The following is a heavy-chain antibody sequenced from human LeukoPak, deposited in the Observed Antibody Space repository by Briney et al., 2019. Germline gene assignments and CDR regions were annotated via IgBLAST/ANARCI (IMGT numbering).Heavy chain of an antibody. J-gene: IGHJ5*02. CDR2: IFYDGSNK. Sequence: RGSLRLSCAASGFTFSSFAIHWVRQAPGKGPEWVAVIFYDGSNKYYADSVKGRFTISRDNSKNTLYLEMNSLRAEDTAVYYCARDSPLDDFWSGYPSNWFDPWGQGTLVTVSS. CDR3: ARDSPLDDFWSGYPSNWFDP. D-gene: IGHD3-3*01. V-gene: IGHV3-30-3*01. CDR1: GFTFSSFA.